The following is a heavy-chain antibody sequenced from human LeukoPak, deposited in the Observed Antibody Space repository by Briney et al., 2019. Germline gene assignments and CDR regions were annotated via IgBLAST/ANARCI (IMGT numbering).Heavy chain of an antibody. J-gene: IGHJ6*02. V-gene: IGHV3-30-3*01. D-gene: IGHD4-17*01. Sequence: GRSLRLSCAASGFTFSSYPMHWVRQAPGKGLEWVSLISYDGNHKYYADSVKGRFTISRDNSKNMFYVQINSLRPEDTAVYFCARGFPYDDTTEGYYYLMDVWGQGATVTVSS. CDR2: ISYDGNHK. CDR3: ARGFPYDDTTEGYYYLMDV. CDR1: GFTFSSYP.